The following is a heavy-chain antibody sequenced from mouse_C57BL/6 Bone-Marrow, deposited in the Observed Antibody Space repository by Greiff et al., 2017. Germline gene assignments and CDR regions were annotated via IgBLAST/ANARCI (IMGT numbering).Heavy chain of an antibody. J-gene: IGHJ2*01. D-gene: IGHD1-2*01. CDR2: IDPENGDT. CDR1: GFNIKDDY. CDR3: TTSPTTAFDY. Sequence: EVKVEESGAELVRPGASVKLSCTASGFNIKDDYMHWVKQRPEQGLEWIGWIDPENGDTEYASKFQGKATITADTSSNTAYLQLSSLTSEDTAVYYCTTSPTTAFDYWGQGTTLTVSS. V-gene: IGHV14-4*01.